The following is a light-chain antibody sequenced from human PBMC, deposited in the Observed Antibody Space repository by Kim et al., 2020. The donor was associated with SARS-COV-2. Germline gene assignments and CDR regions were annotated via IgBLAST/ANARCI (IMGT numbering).Light chain of an antibody. V-gene: IGLV1-47*01. CDR2: RNN. CDR3: ATWDDSLNGPV. J-gene: IGLJ3*02. Sequence: QLVLTQPPSASGTPGQRVTISCSGSTSDIGSNYVYWYQQLPGTAPKLLIYRNNQRPSGVPDRFSVSKSGTSASLAISGLRSDDEADYYCATWDDSLNGPVFGGGTQLTVL. CDR1: TSDIGSNY.